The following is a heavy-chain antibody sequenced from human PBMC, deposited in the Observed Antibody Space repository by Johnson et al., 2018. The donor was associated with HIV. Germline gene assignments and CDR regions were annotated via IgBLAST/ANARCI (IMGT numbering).Heavy chain of an antibody. D-gene: IGHD3-10*01. CDR1: GFTFRSYA. Sequence: QVQLVESGGGVVQPGRSLRLSCTASGFTFRSYAMHWVRQAPGKGLEWVALISYDGSNKYYADSMKGRFTISRDNSKNTLYLQVNSLTSEDTAVYYCARELRGDAFDIWGQGTMVTVSS. CDR2: ISYDGSNK. V-gene: IGHV3-30*03. J-gene: IGHJ3*02. CDR3: ARELRGDAFDI.